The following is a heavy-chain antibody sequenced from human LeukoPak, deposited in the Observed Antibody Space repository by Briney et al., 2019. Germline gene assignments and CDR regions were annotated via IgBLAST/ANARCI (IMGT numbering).Heavy chain of an antibody. CDR2: INHSGST. CDR1: GGPFSGYY. D-gene: IGHD3-22*01. V-gene: IGHV4-34*01. Sequence: PSETLSLTCAVYGGPFSGYYWTWIRQPPGKGLEWIGEINHSGSTNYNPSLKSRVTMSVDTSKNQFSLKLTSVTAADTAVYCCVRGLDPMIVVGYELWGQGTLVPVPS. J-gene: IGHJ4*02. CDR3: VRGLDPMIVVGYEL.